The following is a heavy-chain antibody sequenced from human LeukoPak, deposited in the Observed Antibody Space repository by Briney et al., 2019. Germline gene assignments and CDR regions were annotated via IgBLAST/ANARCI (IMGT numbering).Heavy chain of an antibody. CDR3: ARGAGHSNAFDI. Sequence: ASVKVSCKAFGYTFTSNYMHWVRQAPGQGPEWMGVISPSGGSTTYAQKFHGRVTMTRDTSTSTVYMELSSLRSEDTAVYYCARGAGHSNAFDIWGQGTMVTVSS. D-gene: IGHD2-15*01. CDR2: ISPSGGST. CDR1: GYTFTSNY. J-gene: IGHJ3*02. V-gene: IGHV1-46*01.